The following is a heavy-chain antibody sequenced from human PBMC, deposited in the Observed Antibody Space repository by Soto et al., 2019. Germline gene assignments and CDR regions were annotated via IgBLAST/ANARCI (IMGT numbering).Heavy chain of an antibody. CDR3: VASLQY. Sequence: EMQLVESGGGLVQPGGSLRLSCAASGFTFSDYHMEWVRQAPGKGLEWIGRARNDPRARTTQHAASVRGRFITSRDDSENSLYLQMNSLKTEDTAVYSCVASLQYWGQGTLVTVSS. D-gene: IGHD2-2*01. CDR1: GFTFSDYH. V-gene: IGHV3-72*01. CDR2: ARNDPRARTT. J-gene: IGHJ4*02.